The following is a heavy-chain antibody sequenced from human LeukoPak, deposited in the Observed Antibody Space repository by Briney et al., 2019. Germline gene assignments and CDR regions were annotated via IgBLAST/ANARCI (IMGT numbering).Heavy chain of an antibody. V-gene: IGHV4-61*01. CDR1: GGSISSSSYY. Sequence: PSETLSLTCTVSGGSISSSSYYWGWIRQPPGKGLEWIGYIYYSGSTNYNPSLKSRVTISVDTSKNQFSLKLSSVTAADTAVYYCARERYSSSLDCWGQGTLVTVSS. CDR3: ARERYSSSLDC. CDR2: IYYSGST. J-gene: IGHJ4*02. D-gene: IGHD6-13*01.